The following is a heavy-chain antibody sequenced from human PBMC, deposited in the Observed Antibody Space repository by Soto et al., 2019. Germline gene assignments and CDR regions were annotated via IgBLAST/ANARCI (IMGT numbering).Heavy chain of an antibody. V-gene: IGHV4-30-4*01. D-gene: IGHD2-15*01. CDR2: IYYSGTA. CDR1: GGSISNADYY. J-gene: IGHJ4*02. Sequence: QVQLQESGPGLVKPSQTLSLTCTVSGGSISNADYYWSWIRQPPGKGPEWIGNIYYSGTAYYNPSLKGRVTMSVDSSKNQFSLKLSSVTAADTAVYYCARYCSGGSCYAAGDYWGQGILVTVSS. CDR3: ARYCSGGSCYAAGDY.